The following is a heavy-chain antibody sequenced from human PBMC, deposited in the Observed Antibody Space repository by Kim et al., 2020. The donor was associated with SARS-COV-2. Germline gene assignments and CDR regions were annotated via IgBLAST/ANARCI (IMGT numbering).Heavy chain of an antibody. Sequence: SPSFQGQVTISADKSISTAYLQWSSLKASDTAMYYCARLRSIDWFDAFDIWGQGTMVTVSS. J-gene: IGHJ3*02. D-gene: IGHD3-9*01. CDR3: ARLRSIDWFDAFDI. V-gene: IGHV5-51*01.